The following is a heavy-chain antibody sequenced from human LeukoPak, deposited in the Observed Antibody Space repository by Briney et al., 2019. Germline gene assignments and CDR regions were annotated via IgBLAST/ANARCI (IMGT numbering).Heavy chain of an antibody. CDR3: AKGVIEGAQYYFDY. J-gene: IGHJ4*02. V-gene: IGHV3-23*01. Sequence: GGSLRLSCAASGFNFHEYDMSWGRQAPGKGLEWGSGISGSGDSTYYADSVKGRFTISRDNSKNTLYLQMDSLRAEDTALYYCAKGVIEGAQYYFDYWGQGTLVTVSS. D-gene: IGHD1-26*01. CDR2: ISGSGDST. CDR1: GFNFHEYD.